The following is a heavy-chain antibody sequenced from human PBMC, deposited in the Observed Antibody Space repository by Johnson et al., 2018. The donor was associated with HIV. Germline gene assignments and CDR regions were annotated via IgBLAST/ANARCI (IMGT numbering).Heavy chain of an antibody. V-gene: IGHV3-30*03. CDR1: GFIFSGFG. Sequence: QVQLLESGGNLVQPGGSLRLSCAASGFIFSGFGLHWVRQAPGKGLEWVACISYDGGNKYYADSVRGRISISRDNSKKTLYLQMKSLRADDTALYYCARAVGYYGSGSAFDIWGQGTMVTVSS. CDR3: ARAVGYYGSGSAFDI. J-gene: IGHJ3*02. CDR2: ISYDGGNK. D-gene: IGHD3-10*01.